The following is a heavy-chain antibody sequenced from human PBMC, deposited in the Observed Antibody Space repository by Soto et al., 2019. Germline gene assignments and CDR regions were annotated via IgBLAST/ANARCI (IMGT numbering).Heavy chain of an antibody. CDR3: ARDQIKRGPGGYYYYMSV. V-gene: IGHV4-59*01. CDR2: ISYSGGT. CDR1: GGSFSGYY. D-gene: IGHD3-10*01. Sequence: SETLSLTCTVSGGSFSGYYWSWIRQPPGKGLEWIGYISYSGGTNYNPSLKSRVTISVDPSKNQFSLILTSVTAVDTALYYCARDQIKRGPGGYYYYMSVWGNGTTVAVSS. J-gene: IGHJ6*03.